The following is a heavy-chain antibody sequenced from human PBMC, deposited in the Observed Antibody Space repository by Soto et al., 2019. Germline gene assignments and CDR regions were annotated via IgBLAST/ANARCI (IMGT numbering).Heavy chain of an antibody. J-gene: IGHJ4*02. V-gene: IGHV1-46*01. CDR2: IHPDGGHT. Sequence: RASVKVSCKASGYTFTNYYVQWVRQAPGQGLEWLGVIHPDGGHTTYSQKFQDRVTMTRDTFTSTVYMELSSLRSEDTAVYYCARGDNDYWGQGTLVTSPQ. CDR3: ARGDNDY. CDR1: GYTFTNYY.